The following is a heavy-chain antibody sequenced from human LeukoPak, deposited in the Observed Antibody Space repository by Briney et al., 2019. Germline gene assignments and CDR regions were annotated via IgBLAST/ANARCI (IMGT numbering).Heavy chain of an antibody. CDR2: IYSGGST. Sequence: GGSLRLSCAASGFTVSNNYMTWVRQALGKGLEWVSLIYSGGSTSYADSVNGRFTISRDNSKNTVFLQMNSLRAEDTAVYYCATSSGWSYYFDYWGQGSLVTVSS. CDR1: GFTVSNNY. J-gene: IGHJ4*02. D-gene: IGHD6-19*01. CDR3: ATSSGWSYYFDY. V-gene: IGHV3-53*01.